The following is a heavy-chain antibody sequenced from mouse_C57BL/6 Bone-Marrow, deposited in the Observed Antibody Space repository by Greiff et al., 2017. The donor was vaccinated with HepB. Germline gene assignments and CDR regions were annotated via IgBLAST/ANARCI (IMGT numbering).Heavy chain of an antibody. CDR1: GYTFTSYG. CDR2: IYPRSGNT. CDR3: ARYSNYDFDY. Sequence: VKVVESGAELARPGASVKLSCKASGYTFTSYGISWVKQRTGQGLEWIGEIYPRSGNTYYNEKFKGKATLTADKSSSTAYMELRSLTSEDSAVYFCARYSNYDFDYWGQGTTLTVSS. D-gene: IGHD2-5*01. J-gene: IGHJ2*01. V-gene: IGHV1-81*01.